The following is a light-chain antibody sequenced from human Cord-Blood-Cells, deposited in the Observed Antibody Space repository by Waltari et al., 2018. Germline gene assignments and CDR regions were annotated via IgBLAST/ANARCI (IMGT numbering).Light chain of an antibody. J-gene: IGKJ1*01. V-gene: IGKV1-39*01. Sequence: SVGDRVTITCRASQSISSYLNWYQQKPGKAPKLLIYAASSLQSGVPSRFSGSGSGTDFTLTISSLQPEDFATYYCQQSYSTPQTFGQGTKVEIK. CDR2: AAS. CDR3: QQSYSTPQT. CDR1: QSISSY.